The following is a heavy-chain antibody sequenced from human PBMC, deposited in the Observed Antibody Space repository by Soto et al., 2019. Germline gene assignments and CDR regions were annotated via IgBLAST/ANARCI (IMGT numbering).Heavy chain of an antibody. CDR3: ARDPRHGYSSSSTYYYYGMDV. Sequence: GGSLRLSCAASGFTFSSYAMHWVRQAPGKGLEWVAVISYDGSNKYYADSVKGRFTISRDNSKNTLYLQMNSLRAEDTAVYYCARDPRHGYSSSSTYYYYGMDVWGQGTTVTVSS. D-gene: IGHD6-6*01. V-gene: IGHV3-30-3*01. CDR1: GFTFSSYA. CDR2: ISYDGSNK. J-gene: IGHJ6*02.